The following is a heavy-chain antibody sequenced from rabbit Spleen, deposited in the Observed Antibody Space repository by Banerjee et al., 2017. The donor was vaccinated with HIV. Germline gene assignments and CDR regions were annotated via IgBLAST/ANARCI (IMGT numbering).Heavy chain of an antibody. CDR2: IYADTGST. Sequence: QEQLKESGGGLVTPAGTLTLTCTASGSDISSYAISWVRQAPGKGLEWIGTIYADTGSTDYASWVNGRFTISSDNAQNTVDLQMNSLTAADTATYFCARFVDAAYAGYGYAAFDPWGPGTLVTVS. V-gene: IGHV1S47*01. CDR3: ARFVDAAYAGYGYAAFDP. CDR1: GSDISSYA. D-gene: IGHD6-1*01. J-gene: IGHJ2*01.